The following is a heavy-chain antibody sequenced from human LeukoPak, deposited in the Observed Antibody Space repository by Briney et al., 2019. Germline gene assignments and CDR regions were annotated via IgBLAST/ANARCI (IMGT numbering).Heavy chain of an antibody. J-gene: IGHJ4*02. V-gene: IGHV3-21*01. CDR2: ISSSSSYI. Sequence: QAGGSLRLSCAASGFTFSSYSMNWVRRAPGKGLEWVSSISSSSSYIYYADSVKGRFTISRDNAKNSLYLQMNSLRAEDTAVYYCAREGVGGSYYKDVDYWGQGTLVTVSS. CDR3: AREGVGGSYYKDVDY. D-gene: IGHD1-26*01. CDR1: GFTFSSYS.